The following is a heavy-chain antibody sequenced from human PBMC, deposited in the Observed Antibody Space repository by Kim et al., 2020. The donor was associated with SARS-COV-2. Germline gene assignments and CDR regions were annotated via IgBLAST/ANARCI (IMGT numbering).Heavy chain of an antibody. D-gene: IGHD1-1*01. J-gene: IGHJ4*02. CDR1: GFTFSSCA. Sequence: GGSLRLSCAASGFTFSSCAMNWVRQAPGKGLEWVSTINYNSGHILYADSVKGRFTISRDNSKSTLYLQMNSLKTEDTAVYYCAKKVLWTTDYFDYWGQGTLVTVSS. V-gene: IGHV3-23*01. CDR2: INYNSGHI. CDR3: AKKVLWTTDYFDY.